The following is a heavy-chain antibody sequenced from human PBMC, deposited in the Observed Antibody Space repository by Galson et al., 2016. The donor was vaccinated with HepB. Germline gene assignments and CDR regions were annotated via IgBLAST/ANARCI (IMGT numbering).Heavy chain of an antibody. CDR1: GFTFNKYG. J-gene: IGHJ4*02. V-gene: IGHV3-30*18. CDR3: AKRHENCPPVGCSVDY. D-gene: IGHD3-10*02. Sequence: SLRLSCAASGFTFNKYGMHWVRQAPGKGLEWVAADSVHGGRKWYADSVKGRFTISRDNPNNMLFLQMSSLRADETAVYYCAKRHENCPPVGCSVDYWGQGTLVSVSS. CDR2: DSVHGGRK.